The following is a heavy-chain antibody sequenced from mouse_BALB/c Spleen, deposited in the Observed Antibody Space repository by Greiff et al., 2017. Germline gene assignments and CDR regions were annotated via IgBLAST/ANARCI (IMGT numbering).Heavy chain of an antibody. D-gene: IGHD2-2*01. CDR1: GYSFTSYY. J-gene: IGHJ2*01. Sequence: VQLQQSGPELVKPGASVKISCKASGYSFTSYYIHWVKQRPGQGLEWIGWIFPGSGNTKYNEKFKGKATLTADTSSSTAYMQLSSLTSEDSAVYFCARDGYDVYFDYWGQGTTLTVSS. CDR3: ARDGYDVYFDY. V-gene: IGHV1-66*01. CDR2: IFPGSGNT.